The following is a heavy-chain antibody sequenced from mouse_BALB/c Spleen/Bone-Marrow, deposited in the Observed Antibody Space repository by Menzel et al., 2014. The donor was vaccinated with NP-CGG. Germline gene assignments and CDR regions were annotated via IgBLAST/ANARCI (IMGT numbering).Heavy chain of an antibody. D-gene: IGHD2-12*01. CDR2: IWAGGAT. CDR1: GFSLTNFG. CDR3: ARVLRRSQDTMDC. V-gene: IGHV2-9*02. J-gene: IGHJ4*01. Sequence: VKLEESGPGLVSPSQSLSITCTVSGFSLTNFGVHWVRQPPGKGLEWLGIIWAGGATDYHSALMSRLIISKDNSKSQVFLKMNSLQTDDTAMYYCARVLRRSQDTMDCWGQGTSVTVSS.